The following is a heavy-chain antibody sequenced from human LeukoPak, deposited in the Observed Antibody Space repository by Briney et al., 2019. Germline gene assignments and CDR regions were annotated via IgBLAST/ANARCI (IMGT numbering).Heavy chain of an antibody. D-gene: IGHD3-22*01. CDR1: GGSISSYY. CDR3: ARGDYDSSGSFDY. V-gene: IGHV4-59*01. CDR2: IYYSGST. Sequence: SETLSHTCTVSGGSISSYYWSWIRQPPGKGLEWIGYIYYSGSTNYNPSLKSRVTISVDTSKNQFSLKLSSVTAADTAVYYCARGDYDSSGSFDYWGQGTLVTVSS. J-gene: IGHJ4*02.